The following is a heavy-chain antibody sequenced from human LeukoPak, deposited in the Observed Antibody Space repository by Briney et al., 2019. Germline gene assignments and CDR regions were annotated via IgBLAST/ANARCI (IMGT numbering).Heavy chain of an antibody. J-gene: IGHJ5*02. CDR3: ARGSHLTIFGVVIRGNWFDP. CDR2: INHSGST. D-gene: IGHD3-3*01. CDR1: GGSFSGYY. Sequence: SETLSLTCAVYGGSFSGYYWSWIRQPPGKGLEWIGEINHSGSTNYNPSLKSRVTISVDTSKNQFSLKLSSVTAADTVVYYCARGSHLTIFGVVIRGNWFDPWGQGTLVTVSS. V-gene: IGHV4-34*01.